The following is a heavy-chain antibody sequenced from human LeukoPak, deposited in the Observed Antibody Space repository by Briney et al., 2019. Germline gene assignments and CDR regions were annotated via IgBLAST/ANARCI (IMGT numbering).Heavy chain of an antibody. J-gene: IGHJ4*02. CDR1: GFTFSSYW. CDR2: ISDGGSTT. D-gene: IGHD3-22*01. CDR3: SRSAYYDGSGNYYDY. Sequence: GGSLRLSCAASGFTFSSYWMHWVRQAPGKGLVWVSRISDGGSTTTYADSVKGRFTISRDNAKNTLYLQVNGLRAEDTAVYYCSRSAYYDGSGNYYDYWGQGTLVTVSS. V-gene: IGHV3-74*01.